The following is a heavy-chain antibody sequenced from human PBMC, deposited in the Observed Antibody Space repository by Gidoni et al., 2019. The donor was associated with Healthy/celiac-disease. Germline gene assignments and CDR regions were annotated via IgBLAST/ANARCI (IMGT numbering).Heavy chain of an antibody. CDR3: ARALRITGTRGWFDP. CDR2: INPNSGGT. V-gene: IGHV1-2*06. Sequence: QVQLVQSGAEVKKPGASVKVSCKASGYTFTGYYMHWVRQAPGQGLEWMGRINPNSGGTNYAQKFQGRVTMTRDTSISTAYMELSRLRSDDTAVYYCARALRITGTRGWFDPWGQRTLVTVSS. CDR1: GYTFTGYY. J-gene: IGHJ5*02. D-gene: IGHD1-20*01.